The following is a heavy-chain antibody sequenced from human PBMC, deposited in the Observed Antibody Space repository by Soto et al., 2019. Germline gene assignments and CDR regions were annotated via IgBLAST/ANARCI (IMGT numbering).Heavy chain of an antibody. D-gene: IGHD3-10*01. CDR2: ISGSGDST. Sequence: EVQLLESGGGLVQPGGSLRLSCAASGFTFSSYAMSWVRQAPGKGLDWVSAISGSGDSTYYAGSVKGRFTISRDNSKNMVLLQINSLRAEDMALYYCAKSFLLWFGEGIGYWGQGTQVTVSS. CDR3: AKSFLLWFGEGIGY. V-gene: IGHV3-23*01. CDR1: GFTFSSYA. J-gene: IGHJ4*02.